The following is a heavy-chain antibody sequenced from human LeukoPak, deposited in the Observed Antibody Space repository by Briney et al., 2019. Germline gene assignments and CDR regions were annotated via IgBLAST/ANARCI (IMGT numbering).Heavy chain of an antibody. J-gene: IGHJ4*02. CDR2: ISGSGGST. Sequence: GGSLRLSCAASGFTFSSYAMSWVRQAPGQGLEWVSTISGSGGSTYYADSVKGRFTISRDRSKNTVYLQMNSLRAEDTAVYYCAKDLEYGTSRFYFDYWGQGTLVTVSS. D-gene: IGHD3-10*01. V-gene: IGHV3-23*01. CDR3: AKDLEYGTSRFYFDY. CDR1: GFTFSSYA.